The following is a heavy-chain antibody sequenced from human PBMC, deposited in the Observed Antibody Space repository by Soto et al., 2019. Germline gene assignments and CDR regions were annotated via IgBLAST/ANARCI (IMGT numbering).Heavy chain of an antibody. V-gene: IGHV3-23*01. CDR3: AKEGGFTYYDFWSGYYPDYYDYYGMDV. D-gene: IGHD3-3*01. Sequence: GRSLRLSCAASGFTFSSYAMSWVRQAPGKGLEWVSAISGSGGSTYYADSVKGRFTISRDNSKNTLYLQMNSLRAEDTAVYYCAKEGGFTYYDFWSGYYPDYYDYYGMDVWGQGT. CDR2: ISGSGGST. CDR1: GFTFSSYA. J-gene: IGHJ6*02.